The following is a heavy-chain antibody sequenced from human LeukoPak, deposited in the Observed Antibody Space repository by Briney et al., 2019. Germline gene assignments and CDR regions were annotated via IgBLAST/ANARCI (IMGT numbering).Heavy chain of an antibody. V-gene: IGHV3-53*01. J-gene: IGHJ4*02. CDR2: IYTGGGR. CDR3: ARGIDY. CDR1: GFTFDDYT. Sequence: TGGSLRLSCAASGFTFDDYTMHWVRQAPGKGLEWVSVIYTGGGRYYADSVRGRFTISRDTSKNMVFLQMNSLRVEDTAVYYCARGIDYWGRGTLVTVSS.